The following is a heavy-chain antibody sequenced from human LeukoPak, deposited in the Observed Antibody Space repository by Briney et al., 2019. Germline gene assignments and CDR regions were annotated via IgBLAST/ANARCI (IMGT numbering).Heavy chain of an antibody. CDR1: GFTFNTYA. CDR2: ISYDGSNK. CDR3: ARAGNHHYYYDSSGYYPFFDY. D-gene: IGHD3-22*01. V-gene: IGHV3-30*04. Sequence: PGGSLRLSCAASGFTFNTYAMHWVRQAPGKGLEWVAVISYDGSNKYYADSVKGRFTISRDNSKNTLYLQMNSLRAEDTAVYYCARAGNHHYYYDSSGYYPFFDYWGQGTLVTVSS. J-gene: IGHJ4*02.